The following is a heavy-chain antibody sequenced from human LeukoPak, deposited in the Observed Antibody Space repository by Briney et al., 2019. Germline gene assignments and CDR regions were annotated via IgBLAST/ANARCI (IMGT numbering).Heavy chain of an antibody. CDR1: GFTFSSYA. CDR2: ISYDGSNK. CDR3: ARGWNQLLLYYYGMDV. J-gene: IGHJ6*02. Sequence: PGRSLRLSCAASGFTFSSYAMHWVRQAPGKGLEWVAVISYDGSNKYYADSVKGRFTISRDNSKNTLYLQMNSLRAEDTAVYYCARGWNQLLLYYYGMDVWGQGTTVTVSS. V-gene: IGHV3-30-3*01. D-gene: IGHD2-2*01.